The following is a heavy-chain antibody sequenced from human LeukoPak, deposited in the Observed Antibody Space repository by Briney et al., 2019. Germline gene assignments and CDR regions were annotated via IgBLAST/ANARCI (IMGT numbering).Heavy chain of an antibody. CDR1: GGSISSHY. CDR2: IYYSGST. J-gene: IGHJ6*03. CDR3: ARDAGIGPNSSKRIAAAGTYYYYMDV. D-gene: IGHD6-13*01. V-gene: IGHV4-59*11. Sequence: SETLSLTCTVSGGSISSHYWSWIRQPPGKGLEWIGYIYYSGSTNYNPSLKSRVTISVDTSKNQFSLKLSSVTAADTAVYYCARDAGIGPNSSKRIAAAGTYYYYMDVWGKGTTVTVSS.